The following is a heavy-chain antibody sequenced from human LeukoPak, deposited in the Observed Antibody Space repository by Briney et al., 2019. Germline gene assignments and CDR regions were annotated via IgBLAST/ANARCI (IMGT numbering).Heavy chain of an antibody. Sequence: GGSLRLSCAASGFVFSGYWMSWVRQAPGKGLEWVANINEDGSKKHYLDSVEGRFTISRDNAKNSLYLQMNSLRAEDTAVFYCASDRDFRLHYWGQGTLVIVSS. V-gene: IGHV3-7*03. CDR1: GFVFSGYW. J-gene: IGHJ4*02. CDR3: ASDRDFRLHY. CDR2: INEDGSKK.